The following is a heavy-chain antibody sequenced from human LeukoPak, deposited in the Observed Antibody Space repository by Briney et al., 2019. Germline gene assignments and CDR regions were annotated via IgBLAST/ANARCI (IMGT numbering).Heavy chain of an antibody. CDR3: TRDPHALDY. V-gene: IGHV3-48*02. Sequence: GGSLRLSCAASVFPFSTYSMNCVRRAPGKGLGGVSYLRGGGSAIYYADSVKGRFPISRDNAKNSLYLQMSSLRDENTAVYFCTRDPHALDYWGQGSLVTVSS. CDR1: VFPFSTYS. CDR2: LRGGGSAI. J-gene: IGHJ4*02.